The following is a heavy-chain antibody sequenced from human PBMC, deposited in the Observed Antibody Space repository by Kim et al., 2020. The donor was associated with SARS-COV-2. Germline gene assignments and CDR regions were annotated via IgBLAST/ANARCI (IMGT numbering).Heavy chain of an antibody. V-gene: IGHV1-2*02. CDR2: INPNSGGT. J-gene: IGHJ4*02. Sequence: ASVKVSCKASGYTFTGYYMHWVRQAPGQGLEWMGWINPNSGGTNYAQKFQGRVTMTRDTSISTAYMELSRLRSDDTAVYYCARDASLYSSGWYGFDYWGQGTLVTVSS. CDR1: GYTFTGYY. D-gene: IGHD6-19*01. CDR3: ARDASLYSSGWYGFDY.